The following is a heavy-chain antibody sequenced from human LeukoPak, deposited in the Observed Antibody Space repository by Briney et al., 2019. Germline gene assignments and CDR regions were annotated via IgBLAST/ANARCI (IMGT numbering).Heavy chain of an antibody. D-gene: IGHD2-2*01. J-gene: IGHJ4*02. CDR1: GFTFSSYG. Sequence: GGSLRLSCAASGFTFSSYGMHWVRQAPGKGLEWVAFIRYDGSNKYYADSVKGRFTISRDNSKNTLYLQMNSLRAEDTAVYYCARVGPPEVVPALDKYYFDYWGQGTLVTVSS. CDR2: IRYDGSNK. CDR3: ARVGPPEVVPALDKYYFDY. V-gene: IGHV3-30*02.